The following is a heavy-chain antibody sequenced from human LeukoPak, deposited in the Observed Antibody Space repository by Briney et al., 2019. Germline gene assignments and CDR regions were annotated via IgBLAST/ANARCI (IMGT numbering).Heavy chain of an antibody. CDR1: GFTFDDYA. CDR3: ARALYGSGSYLIDY. D-gene: IGHD3-10*01. Sequence: GGSLRLSCAASGFTFDDYAMQWVRQAPGKDLEWVSVISWNSGSIGYADSVKGRFTISRDNAKNSLYLQMNSLRAEDTAVYYCARALYGSGSYLIDYWGQRTLVTVSS. CDR2: ISWNSGSI. J-gene: IGHJ4*02. V-gene: IGHV3-9*01.